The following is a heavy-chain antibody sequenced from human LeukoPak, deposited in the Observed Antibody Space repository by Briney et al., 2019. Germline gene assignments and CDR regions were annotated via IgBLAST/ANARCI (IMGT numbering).Heavy chain of an antibody. D-gene: IGHD5-18*01. V-gene: IGHV4-39*07. Sequence: PSETLSLTCTVSGGSISSSSYYWGWIRQPPEKGLEWIGSIYYSGSTYYNPSLKSRVTISVDTSKNQFSLKLSSVTAADTAVYYCASDSYGFIWGQGTLVTVSS. J-gene: IGHJ4*02. CDR2: IYYSGST. CDR1: GGSISSSSYY. CDR3: ASDSYGFI.